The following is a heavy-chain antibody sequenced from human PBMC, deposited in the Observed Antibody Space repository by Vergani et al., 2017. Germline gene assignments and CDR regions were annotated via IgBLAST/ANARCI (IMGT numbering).Heavy chain of an antibody. CDR1: GGSISSSSYY. J-gene: IGHJ4*02. CDR2: IYYSGST. CDR3: ARDHYDFFSFDY. V-gene: IGHV4-39*07. D-gene: IGHD3-3*01. Sequence: QLQLQESGPGLVKPSETLSLTCSVSGGSISSSSYYWGWIRPPPGKGLEWIGSIYYSGSTYYNPSLKSRVTISVDTSKNQFSLKLSAVTAADTAVYYCARDHYDFFSFDYWGQGTLVTVSS.